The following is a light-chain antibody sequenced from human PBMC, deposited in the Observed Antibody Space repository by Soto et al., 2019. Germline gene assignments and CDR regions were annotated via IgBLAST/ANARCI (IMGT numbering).Light chain of an antibody. J-gene: IGKJ5*01. CDR3: QQSETYPLT. CDR1: QSISSW. V-gene: IGKV1-5*01. Sequence: DIQMTQSPSSLSASVGDRVTITCRASQSISSWLAWYQQKPGKAPKLLIYDASTLMSGVPSRFSGSGSGTEFTLTISSLQPGDFATYYCQQSETYPLTFGQGTRLEI. CDR2: DAS.